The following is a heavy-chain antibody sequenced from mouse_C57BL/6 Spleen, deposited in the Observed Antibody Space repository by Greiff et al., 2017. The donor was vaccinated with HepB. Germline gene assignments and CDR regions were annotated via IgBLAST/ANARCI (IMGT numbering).Heavy chain of an antibody. Sequence: QVQLQQPGAELVRPGSSVKLSCKASGYTFTSYWMHWVKQRPIQGLEWIGNIDPSDSETHYNQKFKDKATLTVDKSSSTAYMQLSSLTYEDSAVYYCARDYYGSRFNYFDYWGQGTTLTVSS. D-gene: IGHD1-1*01. CDR1: GYTFTSYW. CDR3: ARDYYGSRFNYFDY. J-gene: IGHJ2*01. V-gene: IGHV1-52*01. CDR2: IDPSDSET.